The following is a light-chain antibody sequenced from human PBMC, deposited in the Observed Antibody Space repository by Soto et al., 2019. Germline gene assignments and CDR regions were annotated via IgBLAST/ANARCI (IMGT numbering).Light chain of an antibody. CDR1: SSNIGSNT. J-gene: IGLJ1*01. CDR3: AAWDDSLKGYV. Sequence: QSVLTQPPSASATPGQRITVSCSGSSSNIGSNTVNWYQQLPGTAPKLLIYSTNQRPSGVPDRISGSKSGTSASLAISGLQSEDEADYYCAAWDDSLKGYVFGTGTQLIVL. V-gene: IGLV1-44*01. CDR2: STN.